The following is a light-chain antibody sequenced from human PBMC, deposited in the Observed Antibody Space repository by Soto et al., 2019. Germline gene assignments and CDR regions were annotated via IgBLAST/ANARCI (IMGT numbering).Light chain of an antibody. V-gene: IGKV1-5*03. Sequence: DIQMTQSPSTLSASVGDRVTITCRASQSISSWLAWYQQKPGKAPKLLIYKASSLESGVPSRFSDSASGTEFTLTISSLQPDDFATYYCQQYNSYEYTFGQGTRLEIK. CDR2: KAS. CDR1: QSISSW. J-gene: IGKJ5*01. CDR3: QQYNSYEYT.